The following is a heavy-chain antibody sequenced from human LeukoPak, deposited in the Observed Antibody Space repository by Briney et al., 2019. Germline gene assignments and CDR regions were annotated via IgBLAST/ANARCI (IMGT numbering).Heavy chain of an antibody. D-gene: IGHD3-10*01. CDR2: IYYSGST. V-gene: IGHV4-39*07. CDR3: ARARFPAYGSGSYNWFDP. CDR1: GGSISSSSYY. J-gene: IGHJ5*02. Sequence: SETLSLTCTVSGGSISSSSYYWGWIRQPPGKGLEWIGSIYYSGSTYYNPSLKSRVTISVDTSKNQFSLKLSSVTAADTAVYYCARARFPAYGSGSYNWFDPWGQGTLVTVSS.